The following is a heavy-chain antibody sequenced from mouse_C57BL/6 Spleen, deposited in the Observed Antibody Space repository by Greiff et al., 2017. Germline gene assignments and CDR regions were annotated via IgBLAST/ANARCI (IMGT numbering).Heavy chain of an antibody. Sequence: QVQLQPGAELVMPGASVKLSCKASGYTFTSYWMHWVKQRPGQGLEWIGEIDPSDSYTNYNQKFKGKSTLTVDKSSSTAYMQLSSLTSEDSAVYYCARSGYYYGSSSYYFDYWGQGTTLTVSS. D-gene: IGHD1-1*01. CDR3: ARSGYYYGSSSYYFDY. J-gene: IGHJ2*01. CDR1: GYTFTSYW. V-gene: IGHV1-69*01. CDR2: IDPSDSYT.